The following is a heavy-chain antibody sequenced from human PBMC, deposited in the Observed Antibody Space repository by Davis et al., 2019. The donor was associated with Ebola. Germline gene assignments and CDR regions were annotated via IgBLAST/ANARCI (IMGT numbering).Heavy chain of an antibody. CDR1: GGSISSSSYY. CDR2: IYYSGST. CDR3: ARGTETGYYYYYGMDV. D-gene: IGHD4-17*01. Sequence: MPSETLSPTCTVPGGSISSSSYYWGWIRQPPGKGLEWIGSIYYSGSTYYNPSLKSRVTISVDTSKNQFSLKLSAVTAADTDVYYCARGTETGYYYYYGMDVWGQGTTVTVSS. J-gene: IGHJ6*02. V-gene: IGHV4-39*01.